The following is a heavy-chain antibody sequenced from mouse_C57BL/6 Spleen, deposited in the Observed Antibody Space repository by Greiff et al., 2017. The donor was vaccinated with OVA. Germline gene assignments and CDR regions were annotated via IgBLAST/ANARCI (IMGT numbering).Heavy chain of an antibody. CDR2: INPSNGGT. Sequence: QVQLQQPGPELVKPGASVKLSCKASGYTFTSYWMHWVKQRPGQGLEWIGNINPSNGGTNYNEKFKSKATLTVGKSSRTAYMQLSSLTSEDSAVYYCAREGYYSNSDFDYWGQGTTLTVSS. D-gene: IGHD2-5*01. J-gene: IGHJ2*01. CDR1: GYTFTSYW. CDR3: AREGYYSNSDFDY. V-gene: IGHV1-53*01.